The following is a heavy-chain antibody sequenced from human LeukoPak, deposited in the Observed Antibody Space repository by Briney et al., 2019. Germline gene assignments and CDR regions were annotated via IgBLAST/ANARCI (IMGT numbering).Heavy chain of an antibody. J-gene: IGHJ5*02. CDR1: GFTFSSYA. CDR2: ISGSGGST. Sequence: GGSLRLSCAASGFTFSSYAMSWVRQAPGKGLEWGSAISGSGGSTYYADSVKGRFTISRDNSKNTLYLQMNSLRAEDTAVYYCAKVDPYDYSLNWFDPWGQGTLVTVSS. CDR3: AKVDPYDYSLNWFDP. D-gene: IGHD3-16*01. V-gene: IGHV3-23*01.